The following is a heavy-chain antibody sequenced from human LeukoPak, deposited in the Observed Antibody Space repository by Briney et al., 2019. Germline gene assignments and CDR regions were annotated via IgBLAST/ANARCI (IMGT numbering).Heavy chain of an antibody. CDR1: GFTFSSYG. CDR2: ISCDGSNK. D-gene: IGHD3-22*01. V-gene: IGHV3-30*03. Sequence: GGSLRLSCAASGFTFSSYGMHWVRQAPGKGLEWVAVISCDGSNKYYADSVKDRFTISRDNSKNTLYLQMNSLRAEDTAVYYCARDLSYDSSGSQGDYWGQGTLVTVSS. CDR3: ARDLSYDSSGSQGDY. J-gene: IGHJ4*02.